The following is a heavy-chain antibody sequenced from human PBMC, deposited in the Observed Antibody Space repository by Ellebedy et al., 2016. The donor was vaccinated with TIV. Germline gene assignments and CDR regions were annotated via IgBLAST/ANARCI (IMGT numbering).Heavy chain of an antibody. J-gene: IGHJ6*03. D-gene: IGHD6-19*01. Sequence: SETLSLTXAVYGGSFSGYYWSWIRQPPGKGLEWIGEINHSGSTNYNPSLKSRVTISVDTSKNQFSLKLTSVTAADTAVYYCAREGYSSGWNDEGNYYYYYYMDVWGKGTTVTVSS. CDR2: INHSGST. V-gene: IGHV4-34*01. CDR3: AREGYSSGWNDEGNYYYYYYMDV. CDR1: GGSFSGYY.